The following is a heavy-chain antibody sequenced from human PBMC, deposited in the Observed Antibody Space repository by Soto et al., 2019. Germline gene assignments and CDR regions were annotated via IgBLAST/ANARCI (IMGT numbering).Heavy chain of an antibody. CDR1: GFTFSSYA. D-gene: IGHD3-3*01. CDR3: ARGRYDFWSGYYPYYYYGMDV. V-gene: IGHV3-30-3*01. Sequence: GGSLRLSCAASGFTFSSYAMHWVRQAPGKGLEWVAVISYDGSNKYYADSVKGRFTISRDNSKNTLYLQMNSLRAEDTAVYYCARGRYDFWSGYYPYYYYGMDVWGQGTTVTVSS. J-gene: IGHJ6*02. CDR2: ISYDGSNK.